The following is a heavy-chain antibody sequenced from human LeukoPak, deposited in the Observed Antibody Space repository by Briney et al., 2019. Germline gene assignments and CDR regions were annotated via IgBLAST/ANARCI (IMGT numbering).Heavy chain of an antibody. V-gene: IGHV1-24*01. J-gene: IGHJ6*03. CDR3: ATITMVRGPNYYYYYYMDV. CDR1: GYTLTELS. CDR2: FDPEDGET. Sequence: ASVKVSCKVSGYTLTELSMHWVRQAPGKGLEWMGGFDPEDGETIYAQKFQGRVTMTEDTSTDTAYMELSSLRSEDTAVYYCATITMVRGPNYYYYYYMDVWGKGTTVTVSS. D-gene: IGHD3-10*01.